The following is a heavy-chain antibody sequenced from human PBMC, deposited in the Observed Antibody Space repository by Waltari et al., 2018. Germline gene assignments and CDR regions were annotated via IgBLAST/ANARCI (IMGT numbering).Heavy chain of an antibody. CDR3: ASPFGGVIVSTSGVFDY. V-gene: IGHV4-38-2*01. J-gene: IGHJ4*02. CDR1: GYSLSSGYY. Sequence: QVQLQESGPGLVKPSETLSLTCAVSGYSLSSGYYWGWTRQPPGKGLEWIGSSYHSGSTCYPQALKMRVIISVDTSKTPLPLKLSAWTAADPAVYYWASPFGGVIVSTSGVFDYWGQGTLVTVSA. D-gene: IGHD3-16*02. CDR2: SYHSGST.